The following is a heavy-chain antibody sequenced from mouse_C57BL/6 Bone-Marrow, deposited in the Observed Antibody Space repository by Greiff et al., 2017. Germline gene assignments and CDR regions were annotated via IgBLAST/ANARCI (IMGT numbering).Heavy chain of an antibody. Sequence: VQLQQSGTVLARPGASVKMSCKTSGYTFTSYWMHWVKQRPGQGLEWIGAIYPGNSDTSYNQKFKGKAKLTAVTSASTAYMELSSLTNEDSAVYYCTRCFYCYGSRGFAYWGQGTLVTVSA. CDR3: TRCFYCYGSRGFAY. J-gene: IGHJ3*01. CDR2: IYPGNSDT. V-gene: IGHV1-5*01. D-gene: IGHD1-1*01. CDR1: GYTFTSYW.